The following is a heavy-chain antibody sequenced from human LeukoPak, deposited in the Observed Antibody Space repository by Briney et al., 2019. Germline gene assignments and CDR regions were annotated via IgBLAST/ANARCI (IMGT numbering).Heavy chain of an antibody. D-gene: IGHD6-19*01. Sequence: NPSETLSLTCTVSGGSISSSSYYWGWIRQPPGKGLEWIGSIYYSGSTYYNPSLKSRATISVDTSKNQFSLKLSSVTAADTAVYYCARATSSGPKIGYYYYMDVWGKGTTVTVSS. V-gene: IGHV4-39*07. CDR2: IYYSGST. CDR1: GGSISSSSYY. J-gene: IGHJ6*03. CDR3: ARATSSGPKIGYYYYMDV.